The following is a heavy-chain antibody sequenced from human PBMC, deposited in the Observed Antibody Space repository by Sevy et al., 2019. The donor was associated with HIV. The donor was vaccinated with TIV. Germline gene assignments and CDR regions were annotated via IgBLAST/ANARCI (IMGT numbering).Heavy chain of an antibody. V-gene: IGHV3-43D*03. D-gene: IGHD2-15*01. CDR2: ISWDGGST. J-gene: IGHJ4*02. CDR1: GFTFDDYA. Sequence: GGSLRLSCAASGFTFDDYAMHWVRQAPGKGLEWVSLISWDGGSTYYTDSVKGRFTISRDNSKNSLYLQMNSLRTEDTALYYCAKGQGSKGGGNLGLFYWGQGTLVTVSS. CDR3: AKGQGSKGGGNLGLFY.